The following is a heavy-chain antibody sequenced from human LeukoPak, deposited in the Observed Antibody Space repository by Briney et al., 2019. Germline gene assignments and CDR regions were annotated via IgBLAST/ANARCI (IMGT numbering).Heavy chain of an antibody. Sequence: GGSLRLSCAASGFTFSSYAMSWVRQAPAKGLELVSAISGSGGSTYYADSVKGRFTIYRDNSKNTLYLQMNSLRAEDTAVYYCANIYYDSSGYYDYWGQGTLVNVSS. D-gene: IGHD3-22*01. V-gene: IGHV3-23*01. CDR3: ANIYYDSSGYYDY. CDR1: GFTFSSYA. J-gene: IGHJ4*02. CDR2: ISGSGGST.